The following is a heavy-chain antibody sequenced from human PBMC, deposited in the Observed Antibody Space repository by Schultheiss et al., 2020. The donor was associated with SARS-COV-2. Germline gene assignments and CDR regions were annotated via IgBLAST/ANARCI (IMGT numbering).Heavy chain of an antibody. V-gene: IGHV3-74*01. CDR2: INSDGKSA. J-gene: IGHJ6*02. Sequence: GESLKISCAASGFTFSDYSMNWVRQAPGKGLVWVSRINSDGKSATYADSVKGRFIISRDNAKSSLYLQMDSLRAEDTAVYYCVRNDRELLSGTYYQWGMDVWGQGTTVTVSS. CDR1: GFTFSDYS. CDR3: VRNDRELLSGTYYQWGMDV. D-gene: IGHD3-10*01.